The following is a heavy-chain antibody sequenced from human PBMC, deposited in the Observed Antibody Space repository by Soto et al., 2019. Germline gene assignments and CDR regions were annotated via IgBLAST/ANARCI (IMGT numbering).Heavy chain of an antibody. CDR2: IYYNRNT. D-gene: IGHD3-10*01. V-gene: IGHV4-59*01. Sequence: SETLSLTCAGSGGAMRSYYWSWSGQRPGKGLEGVGYIYYNRNTKYKPSPNRRVTMSADTSKNQVSLTVRSVNAEDTALYYCVRLYYISGRPFVDVWGPGTTVTVSS. J-gene: IGHJ6*02. CDR1: GGAMRSYY. CDR3: VRLYYISGRPFVDV.